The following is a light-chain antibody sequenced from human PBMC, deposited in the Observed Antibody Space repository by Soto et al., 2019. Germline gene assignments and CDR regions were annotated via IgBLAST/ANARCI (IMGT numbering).Light chain of an antibody. V-gene: IGKV1-39*01. CDR3: QQSFRAPLT. CDR1: QTISIY. CDR2: AAS. J-gene: IGKJ4*01. Sequence: DIQMTQSPSSLSASVGDRVTITCRASQTISIYLNWYQQKPGKAPKFLISAASSLQSGVPSRFSGSGSGTDFTLTISNLQPEDFATYYCQQSFRAPLTFGAGTKVEIK.